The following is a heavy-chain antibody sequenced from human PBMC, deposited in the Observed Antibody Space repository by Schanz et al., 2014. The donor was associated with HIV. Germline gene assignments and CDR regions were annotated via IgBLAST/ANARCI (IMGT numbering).Heavy chain of an antibody. V-gene: IGHV1-8*02. CDR2: VNPKSGNT. Sequence: QVQLVQSGAEVQKPGASVKVSCKASGYSFTSYDINWVRQATGQGLEWMGWVNPKSGNTGYAQKFQGRVTMTRNTSISTAYMELSSLRSEDTAVYYCARVNKDIGGYYFDYWGQGTLVTVSS. CDR3: ARVNKDIGGYYFDY. D-gene: IGHD2-15*01. J-gene: IGHJ4*02. CDR1: GYSFTSYD.